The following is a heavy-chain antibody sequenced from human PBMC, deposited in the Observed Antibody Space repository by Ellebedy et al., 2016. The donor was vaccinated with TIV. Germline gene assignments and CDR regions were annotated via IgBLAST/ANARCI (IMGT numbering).Heavy chain of an antibody. CDR3: ASTTARSRGWELLVRALGAQN. D-gene: IGHD2-15*01. V-gene: IGHV3-23*01. J-gene: IGHJ4*02. Sequence: GESLKISCAASGFTFSSYAMSWVRQAPGKGLEWVSAISGSGGSTYYADSVKGRFTISRDNSKNTLYLQMNSLRAEDTAVYYCASTTARSRGWELLVRALGAQNWGQGTLVTVSS. CDR2: ISGSGGST. CDR1: GFTFSSYA.